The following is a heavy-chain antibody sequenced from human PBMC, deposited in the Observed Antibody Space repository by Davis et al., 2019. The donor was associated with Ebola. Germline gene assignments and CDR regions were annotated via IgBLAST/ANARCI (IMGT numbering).Heavy chain of an antibody. Sequence: PSETLSLTCTVSGDSITGSRYHWAWIRQPPGKELEWLGTIYYSGNTFYHPSLNSRVTISVDTSKNQFFLKLPSVTAADTAVYYCARHWNNWNFFDYWGQGALVTVSS. D-gene: IGHD1-7*01. CDR2: IYYSGNT. CDR3: ARHWNNWNFFDY. CDR1: GDSITGSRYH. V-gene: IGHV4-39*01. J-gene: IGHJ4*02.